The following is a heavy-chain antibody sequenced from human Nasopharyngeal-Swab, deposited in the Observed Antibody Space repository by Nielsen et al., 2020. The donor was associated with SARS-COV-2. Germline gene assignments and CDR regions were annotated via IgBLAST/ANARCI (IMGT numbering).Heavy chain of an antibody. CDR1: GFTFSSYS. D-gene: IGHD4-23*01. J-gene: IGHJ4*02. CDR3: ARDFSTVAGSFDY. Sequence: GGSLRLSCAASGFTFSSYSMNWVRQAPGKGLEWVSSISSSSSYIYYADSVKGRFTISRDNAKNSLYLQMNSLRAEDTAVYYCARDFSTVAGSFDYWGQGTLVTGSS. V-gene: IGHV3-21*01. CDR2: ISSSSSYI.